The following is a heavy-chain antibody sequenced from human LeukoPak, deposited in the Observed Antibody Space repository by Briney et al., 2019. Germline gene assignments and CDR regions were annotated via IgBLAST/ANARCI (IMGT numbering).Heavy chain of an antibody. CDR3: ATELRYFDWFRNNWFDP. D-gene: IGHD3-9*01. CDR2: IIPIFGTA. J-gene: IGHJ5*02. V-gene: IGHV1-69*01. Sequence: SVKVSCKASGGTFSGYAISWVRQAPGQGLEWMGGIIPIFGTANYAQKFQGRVTITADESTSTAYMELSSLRSEDTAVYYCATELRYFDWFRNNWFDPWGQGTLVTVSS. CDR1: GGTFSGYA.